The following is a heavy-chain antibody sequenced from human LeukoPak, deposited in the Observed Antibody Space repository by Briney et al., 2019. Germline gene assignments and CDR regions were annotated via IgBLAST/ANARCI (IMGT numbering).Heavy chain of an antibody. CDR2: INSDGSST. D-gene: IGHD5-24*01. Sequence: PGGSLRLSCAASGLTFSSYEMNWVRQAPGKGLVWVSRINSDGSSTSYADSVKGRFTISRDNAKNTLYLQMNSLRAEDTAVYYCASGYANYNNWFDPWGQGTLVTVSS. CDR1: GLTFSSYE. J-gene: IGHJ5*02. CDR3: ASGYANYNNWFDP. V-gene: IGHV3-74*01.